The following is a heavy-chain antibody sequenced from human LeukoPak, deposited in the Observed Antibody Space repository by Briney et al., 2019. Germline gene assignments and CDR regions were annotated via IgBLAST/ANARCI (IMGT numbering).Heavy chain of an antibody. J-gene: IGHJ4*02. V-gene: IGHV3-74*01. CDR1: GFTFSSYW. Sequence: GGSLRLSCAASGFTFSSYWMHWVRQTPGKGLVWVSRINSDGSSTSYADSVKGRFTISRDNAKITLYLQMNSLRAEDTAVYYCARVRVGYSREFDYWGQGTLVTVSS. D-gene: IGHD5-18*01. CDR3: ARVRVGYSREFDY. CDR2: INSDGSST.